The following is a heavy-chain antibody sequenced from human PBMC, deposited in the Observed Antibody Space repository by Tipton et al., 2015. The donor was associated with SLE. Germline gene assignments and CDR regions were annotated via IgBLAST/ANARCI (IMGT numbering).Heavy chain of an antibody. Sequence: SLRLSCAASGFTFSSYAMSWVRQAPGKGLEWVSVIYSGGSSTYYADSVKGRFTISRDNSKNTLYLQMNSLRAEDTAVYYCAKDLLNLAVAGPSPFDSWGQCTLVTVSS. CDR1: GFTFSSYA. CDR2: IYSGGSST. V-gene: IGHV3-23*03. J-gene: IGHJ4*02. D-gene: IGHD6-19*01. CDR3: AKDLLNLAVAGPSPFDS.